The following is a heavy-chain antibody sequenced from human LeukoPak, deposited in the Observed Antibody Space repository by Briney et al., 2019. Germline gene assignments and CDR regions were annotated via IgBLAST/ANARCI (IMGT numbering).Heavy chain of an antibody. D-gene: IGHD2-21*01. CDR2: IYHSGST. CDR1: GYSISSGYY. Sequence: SETLSLTCTVTGYSISSGYYWGWIRQPPGKGLEWIGSIYHSGSTYYNPSLKSRVTISVDTSKNQFSLKLSSVTAADTAVYYCARSRSRPLLPPLPKSQYYFDYWGQGTLVTVSS. V-gene: IGHV4-38-2*02. J-gene: IGHJ4*02. CDR3: ARSRSRPLLPPLPKSQYYFDY.